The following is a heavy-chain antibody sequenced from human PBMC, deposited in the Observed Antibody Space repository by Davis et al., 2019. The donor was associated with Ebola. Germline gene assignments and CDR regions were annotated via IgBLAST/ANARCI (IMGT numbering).Heavy chain of an antibody. D-gene: IGHD2-2*01. J-gene: IGHJ4*02. Sequence: GSLRLSCAVYRGSFSGYYWSWIRQPPGKGLEWIGEINHSGSTNYNPSLKSRVTISVDTSKNQFSLKLSSVTAADTAVYYCARGDIVVVPAALDYWGQGTLVTVSS. V-gene: IGHV4-34*01. CDR3: ARGDIVVVPAALDY. CDR1: RGSFSGYY. CDR2: INHSGST.